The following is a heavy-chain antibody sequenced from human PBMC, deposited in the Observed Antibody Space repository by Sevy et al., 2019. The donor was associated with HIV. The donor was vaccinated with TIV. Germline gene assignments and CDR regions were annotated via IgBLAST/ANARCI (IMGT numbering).Heavy chain of an antibody. CDR1: GFTFSSYD. CDR2: ISPTGGTT. V-gene: IGHV3-23*01. J-gene: IGHJ4*02. D-gene: IGHD6-13*01. CDR3: AKDLEQQLGPDY. Sequence: GGSLRLSCAASGFTFSSYDMSWVRHAPGKGLEWVSGISPTGGTTHYAESVKGRFIISRDNSKKTLFLQMNSLRAEDTALYYCAKDLEQQLGPDYWGQGTQVTVS.